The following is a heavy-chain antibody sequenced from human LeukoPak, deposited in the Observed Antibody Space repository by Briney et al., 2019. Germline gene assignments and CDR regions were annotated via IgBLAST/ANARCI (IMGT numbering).Heavy chain of an antibody. Sequence: PSETLSLTCTVSGGSISSYYWSWIRQPPGKGLEWIGYIYYSGSTNYNPSLKSRVTMSVDTSKNQFSLKLSSVTAADTAVYYCAREAGVDVVVPAAISYYYGMDVWGQGTTVTVSS. D-gene: IGHD2-2*01. CDR1: GGSISSYY. J-gene: IGHJ6*02. CDR3: AREAGVDVVVPAAISYYYGMDV. V-gene: IGHV4-59*12. CDR2: IYYSGST.